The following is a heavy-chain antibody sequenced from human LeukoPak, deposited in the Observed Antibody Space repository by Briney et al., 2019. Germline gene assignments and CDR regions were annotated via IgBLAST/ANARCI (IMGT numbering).Heavy chain of an antibody. Sequence: GGSLRLSCAASGFTFNNYGMHWVRQAPGKGLEWVSYISSSGSTIYYADSVKGRFTISRDNAKNSLYLQMNSLRAEDTAVYYCAELGITMIGGVWGKGTTVAISS. J-gene: IGHJ6*04. CDR3: AELGITMIGGV. CDR1: GFTFNNYG. CDR2: ISSSGSTI. V-gene: IGHV3-48*04. D-gene: IGHD3-10*02.